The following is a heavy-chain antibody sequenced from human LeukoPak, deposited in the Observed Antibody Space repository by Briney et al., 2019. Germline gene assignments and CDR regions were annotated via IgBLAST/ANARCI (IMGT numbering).Heavy chain of an antibody. J-gene: IGHJ4*02. CDR3: ARAYSGSYFDY. Sequence: ASMTVSCKASGYTFTSYGINWVRQAPGQGLEWMGWISGYNDNTNYEQKLQGRVTMTTDTSTNTAYMELRSLRSDGTAVYYCARAYSGSYFDYWGQGTLVTVSS. D-gene: IGHD1-26*01. V-gene: IGHV1-18*01. CDR2: ISGYNDNT. CDR1: GYTFTSYG.